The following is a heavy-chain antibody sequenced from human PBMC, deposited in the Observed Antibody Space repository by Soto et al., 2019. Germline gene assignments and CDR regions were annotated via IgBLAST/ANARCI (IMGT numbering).Heavy chain of an antibody. CDR2: ISGSGGST. V-gene: IGHV3-23*01. J-gene: IGHJ1*01. D-gene: IGHD6-19*01. Sequence: PGGSLRLSCAASGFTFSSYAMSWVRQAPGKGLEWVSAISGSGGSTYYADSVKGRFTISRDNSKNTLYLQMNSLRAEDTAVYYCAKSSLSSGWYEYFQHWGQGTLVTVSS. CDR1: GFTFSSYA. CDR3: AKSSLSSGWYEYFQH.